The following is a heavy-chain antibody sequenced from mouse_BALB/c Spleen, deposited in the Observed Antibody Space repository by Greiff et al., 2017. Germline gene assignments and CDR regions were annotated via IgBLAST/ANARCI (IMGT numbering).Heavy chain of an antibody. CDR1: GFTFSSYG. CDR3: ARHDEGNPFAY. V-gene: IGHV5-6*01. Sequence: EVKLVESGGDLVKPGGSLKLSCAASGFTFSSYGMSWVRQTPDKRLEWVATISSGGSYTYYPDSVKGRFTISRDNAKNTLYLQMSSLKSEDTAMYYCARHDEGNPFAYGGQGTLVTVSA. CDR2: ISSGGSYT. D-gene: IGHD2-1*01. J-gene: IGHJ3*01.